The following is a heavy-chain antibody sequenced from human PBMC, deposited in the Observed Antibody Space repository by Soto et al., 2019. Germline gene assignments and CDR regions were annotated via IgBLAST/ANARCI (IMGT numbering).Heavy chain of an antibody. CDR2: ITWNSRVL. J-gene: IGHJ4*02. V-gene: IGHV3-9*01. CDR3: AKGRDDFWSPYYFDS. CDR1: GLNFDDFA. D-gene: IGHD3-3*01. Sequence: GGSLRLSCVGTGLNFDDFAMHWVRQAPGKGLEWVSGITWNSRVLAYADSVKGRFTISRDNARNSLYLQMDSLRDEDTALYYCAKGRDDFWSPYYFDSWGQGTLVTVSS.